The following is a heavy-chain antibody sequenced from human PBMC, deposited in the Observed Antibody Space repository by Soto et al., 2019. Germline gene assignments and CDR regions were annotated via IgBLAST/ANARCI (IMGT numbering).Heavy chain of an antibody. CDR2: INTAGSST. Sequence: PGRSLRLSCAASGFSLSRYWMHWVRQATGKGLVWLSRINTAGSSTSYADSVKGRFTISRDNAKNTRYLKMNSLRADYTAVYYCARVEAFDMWRQETMDTVSS. CDR1: GFSLSRYW. J-gene: IGHJ3*02. CDR3: ARVEAFDM. V-gene: IGHV3-74*01.